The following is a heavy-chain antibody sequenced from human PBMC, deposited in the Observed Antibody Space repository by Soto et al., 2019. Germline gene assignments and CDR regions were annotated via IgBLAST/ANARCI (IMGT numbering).Heavy chain of an antibody. V-gene: IGHV4-39*01. CDR3: ARLEGLATISYYFDF. CDR2: IYYRGNT. CDR1: GDSINSDKYY. J-gene: IGHJ4*02. Sequence: SETLSLTCSVSGDSINSDKYYWGWIRQPPGKGLEWIGSIYYRGNTYYNPSLQTRVTISLDKSKSQFSLKLNSVTSADSAVYFCARLEGLATISYYFDFWGQGALVTVSS. D-gene: IGHD3-9*01.